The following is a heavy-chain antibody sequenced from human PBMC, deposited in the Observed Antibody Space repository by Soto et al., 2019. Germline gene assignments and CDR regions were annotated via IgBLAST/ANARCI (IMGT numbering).Heavy chain of an antibody. J-gene: IGHJ6*03. D-gene: IGHD3-10*01. V-gene: IGHV3-30*18. CDR3: AKDMVRGVIITSSFMDV. CDR2: ISYDGSNK. CDR1: GFTFSSYG. Sequence: QVQLVESGGGVVQPGRSLRLSCAASGFTFSSYGMHWVRQAPGKGLERVAVISYDGSNKYYADSVKGRFTISRDNSKNTLYLQMNSLRAEDTAVYYCAKDMVRGVIITSSFMDVWGKGTTVTVSS.